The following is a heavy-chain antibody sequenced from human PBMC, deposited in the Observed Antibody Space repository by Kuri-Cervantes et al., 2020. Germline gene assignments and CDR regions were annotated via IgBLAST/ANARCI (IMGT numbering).Heavy chain of an antibody. CDR1: GGSISSSNW. J-gene: IGHJ5*02. CDR2: IYHSGTT. CDR3: ARDLGSGNYPSWFDP. Sequence: LRETLSLTCAVSGGSISSSNWWSWVRQPPGKGLEWIGEIYHSGTTNYNPSLKSRVTISLDTSKNQFSLKLSSVTAADTAVYYCARDLGSGNYPSWFDPWGQGTLVTVSS. D-gene: IGHD3-10*01. V-gene: IGHV4-4*02.